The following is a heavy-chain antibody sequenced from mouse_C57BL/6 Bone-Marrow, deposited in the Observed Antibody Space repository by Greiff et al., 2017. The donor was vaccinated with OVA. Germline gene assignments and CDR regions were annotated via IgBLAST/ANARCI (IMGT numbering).Heavy chain of an antibody. D-gene: IGHD1-1*01. CDR2: IDPETGGT. V-gene: IGHV1-15*01. Sequence: GASVTLSCKASGYTFTDYEMHWVKQTPVHGLEWIGAIDPETGGTAYNQKFKGKAILTADKSSSTAYMELRSLTSEDSAVYYCTRVADGSSYPFDYWGQGTTLTVSS. CDR3: TRVADGSSYPFDY. J-gene: IGHJ2*01. CDR1: GYTFTDYE.